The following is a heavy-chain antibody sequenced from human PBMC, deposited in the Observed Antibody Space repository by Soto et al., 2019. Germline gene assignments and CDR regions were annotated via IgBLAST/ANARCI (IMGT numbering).Heavy chain of an antibody. V-gene: IGHV1-69*13. Sequence: GASVKVSCKASGGTFSSYAISWVRQAPGQGLEWMGGIIPIFGTANYAQKFQGRVTITADESTSTAYMELSSLRSEDTAVYYCARSKGMVRVTMIVVVNLDYWGQGTLVTVSS. CDR2: IIPIFGTA. CDR3: ARSKGMVRVTMIVVVNLDY. CDR1: GGTFSSYA. J-gene: IGHJ4*02. D-gene: IGHD3-22*01.